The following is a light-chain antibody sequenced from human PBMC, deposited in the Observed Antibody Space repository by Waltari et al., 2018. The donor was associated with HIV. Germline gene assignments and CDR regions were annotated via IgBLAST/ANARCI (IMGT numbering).Light chain of an antibody. J-gene: IGKJ1*01. CDR2: DAS. Sequence: EIVMTQSPDTLSVSPGERATLSCTASQSVSSNLAWYQQKPGQAPRLLIYDASTRATGIPARFSASGSGTEFSLTISSLQSEDFALYYCQQYNNWWTFGQGTKVEIK. CDR1: QSVSSN. CDR3: QQYNNWWT. V-gene: IGKV3-15*01.